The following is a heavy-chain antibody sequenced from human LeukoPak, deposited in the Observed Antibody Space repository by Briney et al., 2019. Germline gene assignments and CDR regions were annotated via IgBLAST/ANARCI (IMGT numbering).Heavy chain of an antibody. J-gene: IGHJ3*02. Sequence: PSETLSLTCTVSGHSINSAYYWGWIRQPPGKGLEWIGCLYHSGSTYSSPSLKSRVTISLDPSKNQSSLRLSSVTAADTAVYYCARDNGVHAFDIWGQGTMVTVSS. CDR1: GHSINSAYY. CDR2: LYHSGST. CDR3: ARDNGVHAFDI. V-gene: IGHV4-38-2*02. D-gene: IGHD2-8*01.